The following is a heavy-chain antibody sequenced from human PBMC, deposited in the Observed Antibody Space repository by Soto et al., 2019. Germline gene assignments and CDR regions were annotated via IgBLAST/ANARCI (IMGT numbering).Heavy chain of an antibody. Sequence: LSLTCTFSGGSISRGGYYWNWIRQHPGKGLEWIGYIYYIGSTYYNPSLKSRVTISLDTSKNQFALKLSSVTAADTAVYYCARSVYPWGQGTLVTVSP. CDR2: IYYIGST. CDR1: GGSISRGGYY. V-gene: IGHV4-31*03. J-gene: IGHJ5*02. CDR3: ARSVYP.